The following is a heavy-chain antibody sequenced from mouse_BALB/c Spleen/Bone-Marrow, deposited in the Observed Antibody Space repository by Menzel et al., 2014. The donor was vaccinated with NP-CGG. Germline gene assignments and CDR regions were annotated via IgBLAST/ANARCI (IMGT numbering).Heavy chain of an antibody. J-gene: IGHJ3*01. Sequence: QVRLKESGPELVRPGVSVKISCKGSGYTFTDYAMHWVKQSHAKSLEWIGVISTYSGNTNYNQKFKGKATMTVDKSSSTAYMELARLTSEDSAIYYCARGGIYYGSSSFAYWGQGTLVTVSA. CDR3: ARGGIYYGSSSFAY. CDR1: GYTFTDYA. CDR2: ISTYSGNT. V-gene: IGHV1-67*01. D-gene: IGHD1-1*01.